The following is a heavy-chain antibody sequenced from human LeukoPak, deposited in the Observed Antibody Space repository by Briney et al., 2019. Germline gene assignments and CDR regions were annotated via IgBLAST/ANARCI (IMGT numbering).Heavy chain of an antibody. J-gene: IGHJ5*02. CDR2: INPNSGGT. Sequence: GASVKVSCKASGYTFTGYYTHWVRQAPGQGLEWMGWINPNSGGTNYAQKFQGRVTMTRDTSISTAYMELSRLRSDDTAVYYRARDRKIVVVPAASNWFDPWGQGTLVTVSS. V-gene: IGHV1-2*02. D-gene: IGHD2-2*01. CDR3: ARDRKIVVVPAASNWFDP. CDR1: GYTFTGYY.